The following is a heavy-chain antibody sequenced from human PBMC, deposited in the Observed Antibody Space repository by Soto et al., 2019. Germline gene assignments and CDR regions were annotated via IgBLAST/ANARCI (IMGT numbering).Heavy chain of an antibody. V-gene: IGHV1-69*12. Sequence: QVQLVQSGAEVKKPGSSVKVSCKASGGTFSSYAISWVRQAPGQGLEWMGGIIPIFGTANYAQKFQGRVTITADESTSTAYMELSSRRSEDTAVYYCARDSVTTVTTDPYNWFDPWGQGTLVTVSS. CDR1: GGTFSSYA. J-gene: IGHJ5*02. CDR2: IIPIFGTA. D-gene: IGHD4-17*01. CDR3: ARDSVTTVTTDPYNWFDP.